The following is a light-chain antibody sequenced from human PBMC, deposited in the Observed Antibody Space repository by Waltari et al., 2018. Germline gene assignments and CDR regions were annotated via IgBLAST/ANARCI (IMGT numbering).Light chain of an antibody. CDR2: YAS. Sequence: DMQMTQSPSYLSASVGDRVTITCRASQGINNYLSWYQQKPGKAPQPLIYYASSLETGVPSRFRGSRSGPDYTLTLSLLQPEDIATYYCQHYNNSPYRFGPETKVEIQ. V-gene: IGKV1-33*01. CDR3: QHYNNSPYR. J-gene: IGKJ2*03. CDR1: QGINNY.